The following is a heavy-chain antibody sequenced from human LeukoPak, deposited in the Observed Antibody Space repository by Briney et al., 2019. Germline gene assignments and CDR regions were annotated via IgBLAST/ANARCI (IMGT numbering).Heavy chain of an antibody. J-gene: IGHJ3*02. CDR3: ARVEDSSPSPYHDAFDI. Sequence: SETLSLTCTVSGGSISSSSYYWGWIRQPPGKGLEWIGSIYYSGSTYYNPSLKSRVTISVDTSKNQFSLKLSSVTAADTAVYYCARVEDSSPSPYHDAFDIWGQGTMVTVSS. V-gene: IGHV4-39*07. D-gene: IGHD3-22*01. CDR2: IYYSGST. CDR1: GGSISSSSYY.